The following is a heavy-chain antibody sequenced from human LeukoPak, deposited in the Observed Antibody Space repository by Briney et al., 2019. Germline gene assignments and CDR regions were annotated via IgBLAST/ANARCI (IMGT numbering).Heavy chain of an antibody. CDR3: ARDPNYYDSSGYSD. Sequence: SETLSLTCTVSGGSISSYYWSWIRQPAGKGLEWIGRIYTSGSTNYNPSLKSRVTMSVDTSKNQFSLNLSSVTAADTAVYYCARDPNYYDSSGYSDWGQGTLVTVSS. D-gene: IGHD3-22*01. CDR1: GGSISSYY. J-gene: IGHJ4*02. CDR2: IYTSGST. V-gene: IGHV4-4*07.